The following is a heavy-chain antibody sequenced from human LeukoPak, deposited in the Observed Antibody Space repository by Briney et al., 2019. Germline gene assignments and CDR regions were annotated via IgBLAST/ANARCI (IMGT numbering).Heavy chain of an antibody. CDR2: ISAYNGNT. CDR1: GYTFTSYG. V-gene: IGHV1-18*01. CDR3: ARLTIFGVVQANWFDP. Sequence: ASVKVSCKASGYTFTSYGISWVRQAPGQGLEWMGWISAYNGNTNYAQKLQGRVTMTTDTSTSTAYMELRSLRSDDTAVYYCARLTIFGVVQANWFDPWGQGTLVTVSS. J-gene: IGHJ5*02. D-gene: IGHD3-3*01.